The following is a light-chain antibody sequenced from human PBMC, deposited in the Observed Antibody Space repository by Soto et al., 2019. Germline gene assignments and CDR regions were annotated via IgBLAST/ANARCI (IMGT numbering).Light chain of an antibody. J-gene: IGKJ4*01. V-gene: IGKV1-39*01. CDR3: QQSYSTPSLT. CDR1: QSIDKY. Sequence: DIHMTQSPCSLSASLGDRVTITCRASQSIDKYLNWYQQKPGKGPKLLIYAASNLRTGVPSRFSGSGSGTDFTLTISSLLPEDFATYFCQQSYSTPSLTFGGGTKVDIK. CDR2: AAS.